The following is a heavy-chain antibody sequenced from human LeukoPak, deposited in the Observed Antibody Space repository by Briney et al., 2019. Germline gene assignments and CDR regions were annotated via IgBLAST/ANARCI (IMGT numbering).Heavy chain of an antibody. CDR3: AKDGGLWVSAHWGDS. J-gene: IGHJ4*02. CDR2: ITTGGPNT. Sequence: PGGSLRLSCAASGFTFSNYWMSWVRQAPGKGLKWVSTITTGGPNTYYADSVKGRFTVSRDDSKNTLYLQMNSLRAEDTAVYYCAKDGGLWVSAHWGDSWGRGTLVTVSS. CDR1: GFTFSNYW. D-gene: IGHD7-27*01. V-gene: IGHV3-23*01.